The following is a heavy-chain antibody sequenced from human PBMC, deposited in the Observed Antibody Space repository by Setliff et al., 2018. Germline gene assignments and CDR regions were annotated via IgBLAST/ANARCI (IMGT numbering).Heavy chain of an antibody. CDR3: ARGAGWWDL. CDR2: IHISGST. V-gene: IGHV4-4*08. Sequence: SETLSLTCTVSGGSISSYYWSWIRQPPGKGLEWIGYIHISGSTNYNPSLKSRVTISVDTSKNQFSLKLSSVTAADTAVYYCARGAGWWDLWGQGTLVTSPQ. J-gene: IGHJ5*02. CDR1: GGSISSYY.